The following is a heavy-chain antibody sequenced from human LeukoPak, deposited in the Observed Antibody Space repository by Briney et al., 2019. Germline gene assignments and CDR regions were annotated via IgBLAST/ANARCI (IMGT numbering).Heavy chain of an antibody. Sequence: GGSLRLSCAASKFTFSNYWMISVRQAPGKGLEWVPNIKHDGTETNYVDSVKGRFTISRDNAKKSLYLQMNSLRAEDSAVYYCATDRDGYRKNWYRFHYWGQGTLVAVSS. CDR2: IKHDGTET. CDR3: ATDRDGYRKNWYRFHY. V-gene: IGHV3-7*04. J-gene: IGHJ4*02. CDR1: KFTFSNYW. D-gene: IGHD5-24*01.